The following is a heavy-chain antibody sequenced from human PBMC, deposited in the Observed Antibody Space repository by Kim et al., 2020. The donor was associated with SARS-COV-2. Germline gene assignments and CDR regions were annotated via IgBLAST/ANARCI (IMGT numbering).Heavy chain of an antibody. CDR1: GFTFRCSC. CDR3: ARDSEWTAFYY. D-gene: IGHD2-8*01. Sequence: GGSLRLSCAASGFTFRCSCMTWIRQAPGKGLEWVANISNTGSDSYHAASVRGRFIISRDNARDLVYLQMNSLRAEDTAIYYCARDSEWTAFYY. CDR2: ISNTGSDS. V-gene: IGHV3-7*01. J-gene: IGHJ6*01.